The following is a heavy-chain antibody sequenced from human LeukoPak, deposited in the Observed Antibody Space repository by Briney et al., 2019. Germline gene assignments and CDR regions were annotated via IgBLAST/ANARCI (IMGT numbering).Heavy chain of an antibody. D-gene: IGHD5-12*01. CDR2: IRYDGSNT. Sequence: PGGSLRLSCAASGFTFSRYGMHWVRPAPGKGLEWVAFIRYDGSNTHYADSVMGRFTISRDNSKNTLYLQMNSLRTEDTAVYYCAKGRNSGYDLEYWGQGTLVTVSS. J-gene: IGHJ4*02. CDR3: AKGRNSGYDLEY. V-gene: IGHV3-30*02. CDR1: GFTFSRYG.